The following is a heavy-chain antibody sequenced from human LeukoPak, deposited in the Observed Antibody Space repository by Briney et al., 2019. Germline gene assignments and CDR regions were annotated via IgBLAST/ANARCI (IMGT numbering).Heavy chain of an antibody. J-gene: IGHJ5*02. CDR3: ARGVGYCSSTRCFGFDP. V-gene: IGHV4-59*10. CDR2: IYTSGTT. Sequence: SETLSLTCAVYGGSFSGYYWSWIRQPAGKGLEWIGRIYTSGTTNYNASLKSRVTISVDTSKNQFSLRLSSVTAADTAVYYCARGVGYCSSTRCFGFDPWGQGTLVTVSS. D-gene: IGHD2-2*01. CDR1: GGSFSGYY.